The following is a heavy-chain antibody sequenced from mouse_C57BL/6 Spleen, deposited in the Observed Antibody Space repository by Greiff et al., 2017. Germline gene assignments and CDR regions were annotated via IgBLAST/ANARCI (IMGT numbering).Heavy chain of an antibody. V-gene: IGHV5-4*03. J-gene: IGHJ1*03. CDR1: GFTFSSYA. CDR2: ISDGGSYT. D-gene: IGHD2-3*01. Sequence: EVQLVESGGGLVKPGGSLKLSCAASGFTFSSYAMSWVRQTPEKRLEWVATISDGGSYTYYPDNVKGRFTISRDNAKNNLYLQMSHLKSEDTAMYYCARRPIYDGYSWYFDVWGTGTTVTVSS. CDR3: ARRPIYDGYSWYFDV.